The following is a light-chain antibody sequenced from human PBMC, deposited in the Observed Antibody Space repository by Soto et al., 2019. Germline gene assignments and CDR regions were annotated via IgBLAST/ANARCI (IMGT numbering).Light chain of an antibody. V-gene: IGKV3-15*01. Sequence: EIVMTPSPATLSVSPGEGATLSCKASQNVYNNLAWYQQRPGQPPRLLIYDASTRATGISARFSGSGYGTEFTLTISSLQSEDFAVYFCQQCRNWPLTFGGGTKWIS. CDR3: QQCRNWPLT. CDR1: QNVYNN. J-gene: IGKJ4*01. CDR2: DAS.